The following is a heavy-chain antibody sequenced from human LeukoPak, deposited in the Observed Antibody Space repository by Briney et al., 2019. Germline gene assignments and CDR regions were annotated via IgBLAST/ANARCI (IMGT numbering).Heavy chain of an antibody. CDR3: AKDGGLWVSAHWGDS. D-gene: IGHD7-27*01. CDR2: INSDGNST. Sequence: GGSLRLSCAASGFTFSSYWMHWVRQAPGKGLVWVSRINSDGNSTNYADSVKGRFTVSRDNSKNTLFLQMNSLRAEDTAVYYCAKDGGLWVSAHWGDSWGRGALVTVSS. V-gene: IGHV3-74*01. J-gene: IGHJ4*02. CDR1: GFTFSSYW.